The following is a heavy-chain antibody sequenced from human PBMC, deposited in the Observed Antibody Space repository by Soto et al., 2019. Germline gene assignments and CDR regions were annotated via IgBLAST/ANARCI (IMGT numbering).Heavy chain of an antibody. CDR1: GFTVCSSG. CDR2: IIYDGSKT. CDR3: AKDFPSPGHIYGAPDY. D-gene: IGHD5-18*01. V-gene: IGHV3-30*18. J-gene: IGHJ4*01. Sequence: VGSVRLSCAASGFTVCSSGMYWDRQAQGKGLEWVSTIIYDGSKTYYVDSVKGRFTISRDNSKNALYLEMNSLRDEDTAVYYCAKDFPSPGHIYGAPDYRGEGPLGTLSS.